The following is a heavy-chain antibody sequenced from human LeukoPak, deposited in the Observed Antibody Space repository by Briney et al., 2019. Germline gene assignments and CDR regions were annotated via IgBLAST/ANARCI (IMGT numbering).Heavy chain of an antibody. D-gene: IGHD6-19*01. Sequence: ASVTVSCKASGYTFTSYYMHWVRQAPGQGLEWMGIINPSGGSTNYAQKFQGRVTMTRDTSTSTVYMELSSLRSEDTAVYYCARDSSYSSGWYGGDYWGQGTLVTVSS. CDR3: ARDSSYSSGWYGGDY. V-gene: IGHV1-46*01. CDR2: INPSGGST. CDR1: GYTFTSYY. J-gene: IGHJ4*02.